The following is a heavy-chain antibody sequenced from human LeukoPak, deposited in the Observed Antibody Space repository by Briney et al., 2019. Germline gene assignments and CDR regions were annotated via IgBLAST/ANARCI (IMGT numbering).Heavy chain of an antibody. CDR2: INHSGST. Sequence: SETLSLTCAVYGGSFSGYYWSWIRQPPGKGLEWIGEINHSGSTNYNPSLKSRVTISVDTSKNQFSLKLSSVTAADTAVYYCARMPDDYGGNSAGTWGQGTLVTVSS. J-gene: IGHJ5*02. CDR1: GGSFSGYY. D-gene: IGHD4-23*01. V-gene: IGHV4-34*01. CDR3: ARMPDDYGGNSAGT.